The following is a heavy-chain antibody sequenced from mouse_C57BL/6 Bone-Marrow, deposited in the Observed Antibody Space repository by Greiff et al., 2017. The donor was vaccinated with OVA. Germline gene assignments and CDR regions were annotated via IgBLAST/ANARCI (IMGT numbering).Heavy chain of an antibody. CDR2: IDPNSGGT. V-gene: IGHV1-72*01. D-gene: IGHD1-1*01. CDR3: AREGAYYYGSSPYAMDY. J-gene: IGHJ4*01. Sequence: VQRVESGAELVKPGASVKLSCKASGYTFTSYWMHWVKQRPGRGLEWIGRIDPNSGGTKYNEKFKSKATLTVDKPSSTAYMQLSSLTSEDSAVYYCAREGAYYYGSSPYAMDYWGQGTSVTVSS. CDR1: GYTFTSYW.